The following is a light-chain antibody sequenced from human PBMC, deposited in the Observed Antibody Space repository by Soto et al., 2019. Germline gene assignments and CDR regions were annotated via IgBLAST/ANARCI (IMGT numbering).Light chain of an antibody. V-gene: IGLV1-44*01. CDR3: APWDDSLNVVV. CDR1: SSNIGSNP. CDR2: GNN. J-gene: IGLJ2*01. Sequence: QSVLTQPPSASGTPGQRVTITCSGSSSNIGSNPVNWYQQLPGTAPKLLIYGNNQRPSGVPDRFSGSKSGTSASLAISGLQSEDEADYYCAPWDDSLNVVVFGGGTKLTVL.